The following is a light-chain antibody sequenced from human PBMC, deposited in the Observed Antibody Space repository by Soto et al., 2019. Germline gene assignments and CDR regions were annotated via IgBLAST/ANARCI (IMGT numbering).Light chain of an antibody. Sequence: AIRMTQSPSSLSASTGDRVTLTCRASQGISSYLAWYQQKPGKAPKLLIYAASTLQSGVPSRFSGSGSGTDFILTISCLQSEGFATYYCQQYYSYPPTFGPGTKVDSK. J-gene: IGKJ3*01. CDR1: QGISSY. CDR2: AAS. V-gene: IGKV1-8*01. CDR3: QQYYSYPPT.